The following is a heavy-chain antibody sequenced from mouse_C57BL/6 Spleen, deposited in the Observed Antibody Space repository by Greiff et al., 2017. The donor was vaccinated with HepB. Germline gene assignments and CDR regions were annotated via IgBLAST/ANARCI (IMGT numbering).Heavy chain of an antibody. Sequence: QVQLKQSGAELVKPGASVKLSCKASGYTFTEYTIHWVKQRSGQGLEWIGWFYPGSGSIKYNEKFKGKATLTADKSSSTAYMQFSSLTSEDSAIYYCARRDYGYFDVWGTGTTVTVSS. CDR1: GYTFTEYT. CDR3: ARRDYGYFDV. V-gene: IGHV1-62-2*01. CDR2: FYPGSGSI. J-gene: IGHJ1*03.